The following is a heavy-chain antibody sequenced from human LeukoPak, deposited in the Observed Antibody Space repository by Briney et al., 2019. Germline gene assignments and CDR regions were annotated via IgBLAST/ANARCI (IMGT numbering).Heavy chain of an antibody. D-gene: IGHD3-16*01. J-gene: IGHJ4*02. Sequence: GGSLRLSCAASGFTFDDYGMSWVRQAPGKGLEWVSGINWNGGSTGYADSVKGRFTISRDNAKNSLFLQMNSLRAEDTAVYYCARGRPLGANFWVYWGQGTLVTVSS. CDR2: INWNGGST. CDR1: GFTFDDYG. V-gene: IGHV3-20*04. CDR3: ARGRPLGANFWVY.